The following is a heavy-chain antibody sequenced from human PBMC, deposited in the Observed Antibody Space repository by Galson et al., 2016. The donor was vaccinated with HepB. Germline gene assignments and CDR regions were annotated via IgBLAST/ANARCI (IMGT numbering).Heavy chain of an antibody. D-gene: IGHD4-17*01. V-gene: IGHV3-23*01. CDR2: ITETGSFA. Sequence: SPRLSCAASGFTLSSSAMTWVRQAPGRGLEWVSAITETGSFAYYADSVRGRFTLSRDTSKNTVYLQMNYLRADDTALYYCGRDYPTMTDRYPYHVDVWGKGTAVTVSS. J-gene: IGHJ6*04. CDR3: GRDYPTMTDRYPYHVDV. CDR1: GFTLSSSA.